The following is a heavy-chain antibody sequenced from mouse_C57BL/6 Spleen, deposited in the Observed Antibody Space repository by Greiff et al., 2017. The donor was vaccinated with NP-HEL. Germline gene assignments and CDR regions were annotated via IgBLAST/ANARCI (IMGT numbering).Heavy chain of an antibody. V-gene: IGHV1-82*01. CDR3: ARGHYGSSMDY. J-gene: IGHJ4*01. D-gene: IGHD1-1*01. CDR1: GYAFSSSW. Sequence: QVQLQQSGPELVKPGASVKISCKASGYAFSSSWMNWVKQRPGKGLEWIGRIYPGDGDTNYNGKFKGKATLTADKSSSTAYMQLSSLTSDDSAVYFCARGHYGSSMDYWGQGTSVTVSS. CDR2: IYPGDGDT.